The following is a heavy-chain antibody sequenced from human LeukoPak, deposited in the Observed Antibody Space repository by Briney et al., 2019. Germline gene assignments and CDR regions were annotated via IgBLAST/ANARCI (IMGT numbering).Heavy chain of an antibody. D-gene: IGHD3-10*01. CDR1: GFTFSDYY. CDR2: ISSSGSTI. J-gene: IGHJ4*02. V-gene: IGHV3-11*04. CDR3: AREGAGIMIRGVILDY. Sequence: GGSLRLSCAASGFTFSDYYMSWIRQAPGKGLEWVSYISSSGSTIYYADSVKGRFTISRDNAKNSLYLQMNSLRAEDTALYYCAREGAGIMIRGVILDYWGQGTLVTVSS.